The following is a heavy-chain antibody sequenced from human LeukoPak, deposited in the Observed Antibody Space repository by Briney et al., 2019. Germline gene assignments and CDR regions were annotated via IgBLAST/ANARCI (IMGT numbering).Heavy chain of an antibody. Sequence: HPGGSLRLSCAASGFTFSSYAMSWVRQAPGKGLEWVSAISGSGGSTYYADSVKGRFTISRDNSKNTLYLQMNSLRAEDTAVYYCAKEGRYYYDSSGYNAFDYWGQGTLVTVSS. J-gene: IGHJ4*02. V-gene: IGHV3-23*01. CDR3: AKEGRYYYDSSGYNAFDY. CDR2: ISGSGGST. CDR1: GFTFSSYA. D-gene: IGHD3-22*01.